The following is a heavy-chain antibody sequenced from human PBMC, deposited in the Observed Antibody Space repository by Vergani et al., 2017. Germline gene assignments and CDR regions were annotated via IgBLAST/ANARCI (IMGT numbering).Heavy chain of an antibody. V-gene: IGHV4-39*07. CDR1: GGSISSSSYY. D-gene: IGHD3-16*01. CDR2: IYYSGST. J-gene: IGHJ4*02. Sequence: QLQLQESGPGLVKPSETLSLTCTVSGGSISSSSYYWGWIRQPPGKGLEWIGSIYYSGSTYYNPSLKSRVTISVDTSKNQFSLKLSSVTAADTAVYYCARRPPQPRGEYYFDYWGQGTLVTVSS. CDR3: ARRPPQPRGEYYFDY.